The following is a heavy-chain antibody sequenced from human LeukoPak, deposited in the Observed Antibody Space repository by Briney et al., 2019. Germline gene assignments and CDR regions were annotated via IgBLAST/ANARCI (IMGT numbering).Heavy chain of an antibody. CDR3: ARAFRGIFGVFEAFDI. CDR2: MFYSGST. D-gene: IGHD3-3*01. Sequence: PSETLSLTCTVSGGSISSSDYYWGWIRQPPGKGLEWIGTMFYSGSTYYNPSLKSRVTISVDTSKNQFSLKLTSVTAADTAVYYCARAFRGIFGVFEAFDIWGQGTMVTVSS. CDR1: GGSISSSDYY. J-gene: IGHJ3*02. V-gene: IGHV4-39*01.